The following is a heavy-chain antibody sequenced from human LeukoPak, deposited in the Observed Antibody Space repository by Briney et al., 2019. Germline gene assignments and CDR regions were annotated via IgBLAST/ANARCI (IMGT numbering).Heavy chain of an antibody. CDR2: IYTSGST. Sequence: SETLSLTCTVSGDSISSYYWSWIRQPAGKGLEWNGRIYTSGSTNYNPSLKSRVTMSVDTSKNQFSLNLNSVAAADTAVYYCARGISSSWYPYFDYWGQGTLVTVSS. CDR1: GDSISSYY. D-gene: IGHD6-13*01. CDR3: ARGISSSWYPYFDY. V-gene: IGHV4-4*07. J-gene: IGHJ4*02.